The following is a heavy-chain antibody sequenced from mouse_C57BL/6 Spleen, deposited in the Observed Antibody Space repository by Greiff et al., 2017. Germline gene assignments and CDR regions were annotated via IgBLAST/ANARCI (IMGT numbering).Heavy chain of an antibody. CDR1: GFSLTSYG. CDR2: IWSGGST. Sequence: VQLVESGPGLVQPSQSLSITCTVSGFSLTSYGVHWVRQSPGKGLEWLGVIWSGGSTDYNAAFIARLSISKDNSTSQVFFKMNSLQADYTAINYWASYYFDYWGQGTTLTVSS. J-gene: IGHJ2*01. V-gene: IGHV2-2*01. CDR3: ASYYFDY.